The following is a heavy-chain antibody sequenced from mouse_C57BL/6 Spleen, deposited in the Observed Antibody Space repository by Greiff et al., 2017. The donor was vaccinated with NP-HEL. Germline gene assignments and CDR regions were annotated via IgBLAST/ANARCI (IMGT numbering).Heavy chain of an antibody. J-gene: IGHJ1*03. D-gene: IGHD4-1*01. Sequence: VQVVESGPELVKPGASVKISCKASGYAFSSSWMNWVKQRPGKGLEWIGRIYPGDGDTNYNGKFKGKATLTADKSSSTAYMQLSSLTSEDSAVYFCAREELGRWYFDVWGTGTTVTVSS. V-gene: IGHV1-82*01. CDR1: GYAFSSSW. CDR2: IYPGDGDT. CDR3: AREELGRWYFDV.